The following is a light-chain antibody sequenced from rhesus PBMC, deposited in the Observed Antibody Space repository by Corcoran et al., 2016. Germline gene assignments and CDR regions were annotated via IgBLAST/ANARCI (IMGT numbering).Light chain of an antibody. V-gene: IGKV1-25*01. CDR1: QGISSY. J-gene: IGKJ4*01. Sequence: DTQMTQSPSSVSASVGDRVTITCRASQGISSYLAWYQQKPGKAPKLLIYYATTLKCGVPLRFSGSGSGTELPLTISSLQPEDLATYYCQHYNSLPLTFGGGTKVEIK. CDR3: QHYNSLPLT. CDR2: YAT.